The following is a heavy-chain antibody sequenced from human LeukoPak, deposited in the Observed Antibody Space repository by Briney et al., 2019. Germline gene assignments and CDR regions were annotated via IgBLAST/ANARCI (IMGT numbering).Heavy chain of an antibody. Sequence: ASETLSLTCTVSGGSISSGDYYWSWIRQPPGKGLEWIGYIYYSGSTYYNPSLKSRVTISVDTSKNQFSLKLSSVTAADTAVYYCAALHYYCSSTSCYYHFDYWGQGTLVTVSS. CDR3: AALHYYCSSTSCYYHFDY. D-gene: IGHD2-2*01. J-gene: IGHJ4*02. CDR2: IYYSGST. V-gene: IGHV4-30-4*01. CDR1: GGSISSGDYY.